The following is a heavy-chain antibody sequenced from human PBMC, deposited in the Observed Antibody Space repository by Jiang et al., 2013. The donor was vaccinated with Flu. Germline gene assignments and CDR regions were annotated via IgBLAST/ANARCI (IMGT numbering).Heavy chain of an antibody. J-gene: IGHJ6*03. Sequence: GSGLVKPSETLSLTCIVSGGSIDSDYWSWIRRPPGKGLEWIGHIYHLGSADYNPSLESRVTVSVDKSRNQFSLKVTSVTAADTAIYYCARDQGTGYYMDVWG. CDR3: ARDQGTGYYMDV. V-gene: IGHV4-59*01. D-gene: IGHD2-15*01. CDR2: IYHLGSA. CDR1: GGSIDSDY.